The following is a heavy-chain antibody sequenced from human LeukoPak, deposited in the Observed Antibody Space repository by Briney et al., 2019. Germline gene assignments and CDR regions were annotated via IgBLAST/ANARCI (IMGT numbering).Heavy chain of an antibody. Sequence: GGSLRLSCAASGFTFDDYAMHWVRQAPGKGLEWVSGISWNSGSIGYADSVKGRFTISRDNAKNSLYLQMNSLRAEDTALYYCAKGMYSSGWYDYYYYGMDVWGQGTTATVSS. V-gene: IGHV3-9*01. CDR1: GFTFDDYA. D-gene: IGHD6-19*01. CDR3: AKGMYSSGWYDYYYYGMDV. J-gene: IGHJ6*02. CDR2: ISWNSGSI.